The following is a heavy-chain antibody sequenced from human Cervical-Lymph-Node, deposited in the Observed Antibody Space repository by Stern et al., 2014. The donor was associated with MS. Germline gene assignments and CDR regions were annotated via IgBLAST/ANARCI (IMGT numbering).Heavy chain of an antibody. Sequence: QVQLLQPGAEVKKPGSSVKVSCKASGGALNSIAINWVRQAPGQGLEWMGGLIPIFGAADYAEKFQGRVTITADQSTNTAYMELSSLRSEDTAVYYCASFFYSGYDLGDFWGQGTLVSVSS. CDR2: LIPIFGAA. J-gene: IGHJ4*02. CDR1: GGALNSIA. D-gene: IGHD5-12*01. CDR3: ASFFYSGYDLGDF. V-gene: IGHV1-69*01.